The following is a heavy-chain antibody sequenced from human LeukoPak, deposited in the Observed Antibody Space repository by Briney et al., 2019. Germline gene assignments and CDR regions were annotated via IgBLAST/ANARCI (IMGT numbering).Heavy chain of an antibody. CDR2: ISWNSGSI. D-gene: IGHD6-19*01. CDR1: GFTFDDYA. J-gene: IGHJ6*02. Sequence: GGSLRLSCAASGFTFDDYAMHWVRQAPGKGLEWVSGISWNSGSIGYADSVRGRFTISRDNAKNSLYLQMNSLRAEDTALYYCAKDMAVAGNYYYYGMDVWGQGTTVTVSS. V-gene: IGHV3-9*01. CDR3: AKDMAVAGNYYYYGMDV.